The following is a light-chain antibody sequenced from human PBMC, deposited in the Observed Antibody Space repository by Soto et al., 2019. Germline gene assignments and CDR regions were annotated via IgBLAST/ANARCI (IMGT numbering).Light chain of an antibody. CDR1: QSVSTN. J-gene: IGKJ3*01. V-gene: IGKV3-11*01. CDR3: QQRTNWGFT. CDR2: DAS. Sequence: EIVLTQSPGTLSLSPGERATLSCRASQSVSTNLAWYQQKPGQAPRLLIHDASNRATGIPARFSGSGSGTDFTLTISSLEPEDFAVYYCQQRTNWGFTFGPGTKVDNK.